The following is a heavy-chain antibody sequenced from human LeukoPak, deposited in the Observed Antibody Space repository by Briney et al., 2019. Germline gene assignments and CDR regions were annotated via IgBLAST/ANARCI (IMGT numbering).Heavy chain of an antibody. CDR2: TYYRSKWYN. CDR1: GDSVSNTRSA. V-gene: IGHV6-1*01. J-gene: IGHJ4*02. Sequence: SQTLSLTCAISGDSVSNTRSAWNWIRQSPSRGLEWLGRTYYRSKWYNDYAVSVKSRITINPDTSKNQFSLQLNSVTPEDTAVYYCARDRIAAPKRAFDIWGQGTLVTVSS. CDR3: ARDRIAAPKRAFDI. D-gene: IGHD6-13*01.